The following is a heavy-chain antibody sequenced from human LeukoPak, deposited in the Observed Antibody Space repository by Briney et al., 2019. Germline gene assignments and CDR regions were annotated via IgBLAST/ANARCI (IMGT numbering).Heavy chain of an antibody. Sequence: PSETLSLTFTVSGVSISSDYWSWIRQPPGKGLEWIGYIYYSGSTNYNPSLKSRVTISVDTSKNQFSLKLSSVTAADTGVYYCARSMTTVTFYYYYMDVWGKGTTVTVSS. CDR1: GVSISSDY. V-gene: IGHV4-59*01. D-gene: IGHD4-11*01. CDR2: IYYSGST. J-gene: IGHJ6*03. CDR3: ARSMTTVTFYYYYMDV.